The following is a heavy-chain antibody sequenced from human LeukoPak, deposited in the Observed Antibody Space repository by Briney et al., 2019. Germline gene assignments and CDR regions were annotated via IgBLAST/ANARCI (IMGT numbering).Heavy chain of an antibody. Sequence: PGGSIRLSCAASGFACNNAWMNWVRQAPGKGLEWVGRIKKKIEGETAHYAAPVRGRFIISRDDSKNMLYLQMNRLKTEDTAVYYCTTRVVTTNDNWGQGTLVTVSS. J-gene: IGHJ4*02. CDR1: GFACNNAW. CDR2: IKKKIEGETA. CDR3: TTRVVTTNDN. D-gene: IGHD2-21*02. V-gene: IGHV3-15*01.